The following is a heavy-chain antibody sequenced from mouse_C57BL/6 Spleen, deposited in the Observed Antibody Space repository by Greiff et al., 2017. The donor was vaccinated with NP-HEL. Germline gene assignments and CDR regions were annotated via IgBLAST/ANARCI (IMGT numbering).Heavy chain of an antibody. D-gene: IGHD3-2*02. CDR2: IYPGSGST. CDR3: AKEQLRLRYFDY. Sequence: QVQLQQSGAELVKPGASVKLSCKASGYTFTSYWMHWVKQRPGQGLEWIGDIYPGSGSTNYNEKFKSKATLTVDTSSSTAYMQLSSLTSEDSAVYYCAKEQLRLRYFDYWGQGTTLTVSS. V-gene: IGHV1-55*01. J-gene: IGHJ2*01. CDR1: GYTFTSYW.